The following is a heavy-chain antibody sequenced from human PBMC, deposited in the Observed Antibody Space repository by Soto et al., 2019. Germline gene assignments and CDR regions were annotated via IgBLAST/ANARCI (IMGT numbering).Heavy chain of an antibody. V-gene: IGHV1-69*13. Sequence: GASVKVSCKASGGTFSSYAISWVRQAPGQGLEWMGGIIPIFGTANYAQKFQGRVTITADESTSTAYMELSSLRSEDTAVYYCARGAESMITFGGVIVIPITRGPLSWFDPWGQGSLVTVSS. CDR2: IIPIFGTA. J-gene: IGHJ5*02. CDR3: ARGAESMITFGGVIVIPITRGPLSWFDP. CDR1: GGTFSSYA. D-gene: IGHD3-16*02.